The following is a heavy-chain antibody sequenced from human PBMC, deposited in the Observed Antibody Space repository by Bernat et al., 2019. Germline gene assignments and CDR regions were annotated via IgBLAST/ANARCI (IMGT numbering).Heavy chain of an antibody. J-gene: IGHJ4*02. Sequence: EVQLVESGGGLVQPGGSLRLSCAAAGFPFSIYWMSWARQAPGKGLEWVANIKQDGSEKYYVDSVKGRFTISRDNAKNSLYLQMNSLSVEDTAVYYCARDLRFLEWVSLDYWGQGTLVTVSS. CDR1: GFPFSIYW. V-gene: IGHV3-7*01. CDR2: IKQDGSEK. D-gene: IGHD3-3*01. CDR3: ARDLRFLEWVSLDY.